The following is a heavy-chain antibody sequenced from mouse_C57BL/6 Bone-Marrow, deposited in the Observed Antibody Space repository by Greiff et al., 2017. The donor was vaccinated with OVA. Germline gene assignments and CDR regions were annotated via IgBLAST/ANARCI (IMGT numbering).Heavy chain of an antibody. Sequence: EVKLMESGGGLVQPGGSLKLSCAASGFTFSDYYMYWVRQTPEKRLEWVAYISNGGGSTYYPDTVKGRFTISRDNAKNTLYLQMSRLKSEDTAMYYCAREGDSSGYGYWGQGTTLTVSS. D-gene: IGHD3-2*02. CDR3: AREGDSSGYGY. V-gene: IGHV5-12*01. CDR2: ISNGGGST. J-gene: IGHJ2*01. CDR1: GFTFSDYY.